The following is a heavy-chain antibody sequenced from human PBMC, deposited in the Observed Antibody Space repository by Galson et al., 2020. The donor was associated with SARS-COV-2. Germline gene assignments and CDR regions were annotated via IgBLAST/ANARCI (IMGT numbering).Heavy chain of an antibody. CDR1: GFTVSSNY. V-gene: IGHV3-53*01. D-gene: IGHD1-26*01. J-gene: IGHJ5*02. CDR3: ARDLHSGYGP. Sequence: GESLKISCAASGFTVSSNYMSWVRQAPGKGLEWVSVIYSGGSTYYADSVKGRFTISRDNSKNTLYLQMNSLRAEDTAVYYCARDLHSGYGPWGQGTRVTVSS. CDR2: IYSGGST.